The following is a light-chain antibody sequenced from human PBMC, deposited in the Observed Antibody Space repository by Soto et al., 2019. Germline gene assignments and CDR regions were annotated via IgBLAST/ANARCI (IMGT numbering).Light chain of an antibody. J-gene: IGKJ1*01. V-gene: IGKV3-15*01. CDR3: HQYNNLWT. CDR2: GAS. CDR1: QSVSSR. Sequence: ELVMTQSPATLSVSPGERVTLSCRASQSVSSRLAWYQQKPGQSPRLLIYGASTRATGIPARFSGSGSGTEFTLTISSLQSEDFGVYYCHQYNNLWTFGQGTKVEIK.